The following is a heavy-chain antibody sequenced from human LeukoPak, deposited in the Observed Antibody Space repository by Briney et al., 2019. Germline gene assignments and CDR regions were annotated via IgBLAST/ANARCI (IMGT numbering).Heavy chain of an antibody. CDR1: GFTVSSNF. V-gene: IGHV3-23*01. Sequence: SGGSLRLSCAASGFTVSSNFMSWVRQAPGKGLEWVSAISGNSGSTYYADSVKGRFTISRDNSKSTLYVHMNSLRAEDTAVYYCAHTASKRRGVVPPGQGAFDIWGQGTMVTVSS. J-gene: IGHJ3*02. D-gene: IGHD2-2*01. CDR3: AHTASKRRGVVPPGQGAFDI. CDR2: ISGNSGST.